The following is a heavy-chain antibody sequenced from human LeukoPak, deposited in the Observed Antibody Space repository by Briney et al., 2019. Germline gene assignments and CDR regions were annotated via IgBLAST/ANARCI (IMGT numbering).Heavy chain of an antibody. V-gene: IGHV3-30*03. CDR1: GFTFSSYG. CDR2: ISYDRSNK. D-gene: IGHD3-22*01. J-gene: IGHJ1*01. Sequence: TGGSLRLSCAASGFTFSSYGMHWVRQAPGKGLEWVTFISYDRSNKYYADSVKGRFTISRDNSKKTLYLQMNSLRAEDTAVYYCARVRDYYDSRGYYFEYFDHWGQGTLVTVSS. CDR3: ARVRDYYDSRGYYFEYFDH.